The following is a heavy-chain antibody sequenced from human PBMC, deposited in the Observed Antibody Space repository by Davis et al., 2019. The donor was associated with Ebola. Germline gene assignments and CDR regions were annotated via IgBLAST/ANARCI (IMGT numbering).Heavy chain of an antibody. CDR1: GGSFSGYY. CDR3: ARGAVYCSGGSCYSH. CDR2: INHSGST. J-gene: IGHJ4*02. D-gene: IGHD2-15*01. V-gene: IGHV4-34*01. Sequence: GSLRLSCAVYGGSFSGYYWSWIRQPPGKGLEWIGEINHSGSTNYNPSLKSRVTISVDTSKNQFSLKLSSVTAADTAVYYCARGAVYCSGGSCYSHWGQGTLVTVSS.